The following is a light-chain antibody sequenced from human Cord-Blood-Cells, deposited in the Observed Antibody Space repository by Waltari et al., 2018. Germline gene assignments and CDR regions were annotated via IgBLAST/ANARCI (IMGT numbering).Light chain of an antibody. V-gene: IGKV1-39*01. CDR3: QQSYRTPYT. CDR1: QSISSY. Sequence: DIQMTQSPSSLSASVGDRVTITCRASQSISSYLNWYQQKPGKAPKLLIYAASSLQSGVPARFSGSVSGTDFTLTLSSLQPEYFASYYFQQSYRTPYTVGQGTKLEIK. CDR2: AAS. J-gene: IGKJ2*01.